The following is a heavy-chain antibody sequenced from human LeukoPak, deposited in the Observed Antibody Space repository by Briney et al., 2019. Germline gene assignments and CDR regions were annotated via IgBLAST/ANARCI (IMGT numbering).Heavy chain of an antibody. J-gene: IGHJ3*02. CDR1: GGSISSSY. CDR3: VRDSSGSSLGAFDR. V-gene: IGHV4-59*01. CDR2: IYYSGRT. D-gene: IGHD6-19*01. Sequence: KAAETLSLSCTVSGGSISSSYWSWIRQPPGKGLEWVGYIYYSGRTNYKHSLRSRVTISVDTSKNQFSLRLSSVTAADTAVYYCVRDSSGSSLGAFDRWSEGRMVTVSS.